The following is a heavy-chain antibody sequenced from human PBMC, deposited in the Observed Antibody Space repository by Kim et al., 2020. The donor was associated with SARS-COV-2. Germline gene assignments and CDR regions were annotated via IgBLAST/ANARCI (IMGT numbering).Heavy chain of an antibody. CDR2: ISSSSSYI. CDR1: GFTFSSYS. D-gene: IGHD3-22*01. CDR3: ARDMPSFGYYDSSRGNAFDI. J-gene: IGHJ3*02. V-gene: IGHV3-21*01. Sequence: GGSLRLSCAASGFTFSSYSMNWVRQAPGKGLEWVSSISSSSSYIYYADSVKGRFTISRDNAKNSLYLQMNSLRAEDTAVYYCARDMPSFGYYDSSRGNAFDIWGQGTMVTVSS.